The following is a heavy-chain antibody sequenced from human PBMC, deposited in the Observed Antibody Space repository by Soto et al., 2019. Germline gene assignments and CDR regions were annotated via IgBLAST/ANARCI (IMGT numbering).Heavy chain of an antibody. Sequence: SETLSLTCTVSGGSISSGGYYWSWIRQHPGKGLEWIGYIYYSGSTYYNPSLKSRVTISVDTSKNQFSLKLSSVTAADTTVYYCARERGTPGSFDPWGKGTLVTVSS. CDR1: GGSISSGGYY. CDR2: IYYSGST. CDR3: ARERGTPGSFDP. J-gene: IGHJ5*02. V-gene: IGHV4-31*03. D-gene: IGHD1-7*01.